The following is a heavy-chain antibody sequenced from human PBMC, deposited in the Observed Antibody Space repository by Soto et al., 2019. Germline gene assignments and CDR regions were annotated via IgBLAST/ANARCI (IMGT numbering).Heavy chain of an antibody. CDR3: ARDWDSSGLFDP. Sequence: SETLSLTCSVSGASITTYYWSWIRQPPGKGLEWIGSISYSGSTKYNPSLESRVMISLDTSKNQFSLRLTSVTAADTALYYCARDWDSSGLFDPWGQGALVTLSS. V-gene: IGHV4-59*01. CDR1: GASITTYY. J-gene: IGHJ5*02. D-gene: IGHD3-10*01. CDR2: ISYSGST.